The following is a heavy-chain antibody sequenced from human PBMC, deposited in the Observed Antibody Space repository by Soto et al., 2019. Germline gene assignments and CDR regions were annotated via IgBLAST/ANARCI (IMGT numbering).Heavy chain of an antibody. J-gene: IGHJ4*02. V-gene: IGHV4-59*01. Sequence: QVQLQESGPGLVKPSETLSLTCTVSGGSISSYYWSWIRQPPGKGLEWIGYIYYSGSTNYNPSLKSRVTISVDTSKNQFSLKLSSVTAADTAVYYCAREGYSYGYRYFGYSGQGTLVTVSS. D-gene: IGHD5-18*01. CDR3: AREGYSYGYRYFGY. CDR1: GGSISSYY. CDR2: IYYSGST.